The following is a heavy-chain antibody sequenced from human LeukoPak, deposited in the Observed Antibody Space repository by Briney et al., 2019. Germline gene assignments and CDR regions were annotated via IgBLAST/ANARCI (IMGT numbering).Heavy chain of an antibody. Sequence: PGGSLRLSCAASGFTFSGYWMSWVRQAPGKGLEWAANIKQDGSEKNYVDSVKGRFTISRDNAKNSQYLQINSLRVEDTAVYYCARSGSDFDCWGQGTLVSVSS. J-gene: IGHJ4*02. D-gene: IGHD1-26*01. CDR3: ARSGSDFDC. CDR2: IKQDGSEK. V-gene: IGHV3-7*01. CDR1: GFTFSGYW.